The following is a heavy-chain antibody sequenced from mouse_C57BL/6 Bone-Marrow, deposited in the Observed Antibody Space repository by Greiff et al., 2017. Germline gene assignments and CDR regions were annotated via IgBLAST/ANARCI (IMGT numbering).Heavy chain of an antibody. CDR3: AISSNGYYLEFAY. J-gene: IGHJ3*01. CDR2: IYPSDSYT. D-gene: IGHD2-3*01. Sequence: QVQLQQPGAELVRPGTSVKLSCKASGYTFTSYWMHWVKQRPGQGLEWIGVIYPSDSYTNYNQKFKDKATLTVDTSSSTAYMQLSSLTSEDSAVYYCAISSNGYYLEFAYWGQGTLVTVSA. CDR1: GYTFTSYW. V-gene: IGHV1-59*01.